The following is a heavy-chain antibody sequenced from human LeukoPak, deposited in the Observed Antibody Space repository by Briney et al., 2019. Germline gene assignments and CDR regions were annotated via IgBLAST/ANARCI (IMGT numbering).Heavy chain of an antibody. CDR3: ARDARYYGSGSYFLKGDYYYGMDV. V-gene: IGHV3-7*01. D-gene: IGHD3-10*01. Sequence: GGSLRLSCAASGFAFSTYWMSWVRQAPGQGLQWVANIKQDGSEKYYVDSVKGRFTTSRDNAKKSLYLQTNSLSSEDTAVYYGARDARYYGSGSYFLKGDYYYGMDVWGQGTTVTVSS. CDR1: GFAFSTYW. CDR2: IKQDGSEK. J-gene: IGHJ6*02.